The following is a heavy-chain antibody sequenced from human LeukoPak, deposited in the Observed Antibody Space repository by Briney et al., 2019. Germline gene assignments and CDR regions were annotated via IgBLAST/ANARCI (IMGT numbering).Heavy chain of an antibody. Sequence: GGTLRLSCAASGFTFSNAWMSWVRQPPGKGLEWVGRITSKSGGGTTDYAAPVKGRFTISRDDSKSTLYLQMISLKTEDTAVYYCTTNLKVVNYDSRDLFDYWGQGTLVTVSS. D-gene: IGHD1-7*01. CDR2: ITSKSGGGTT. CDR3: TTNLKVVNYDSRDLFDY. V-gene: IGHV3-15*01. J-gene: IGHJ4*02. CDR1: GFTFSNAW.